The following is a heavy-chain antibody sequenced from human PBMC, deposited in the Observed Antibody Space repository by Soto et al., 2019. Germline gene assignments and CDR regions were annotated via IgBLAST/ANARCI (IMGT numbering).Heavy chain of an antibody. J-gene: IGHJ6*02. Sequence: QVQLVQSGAEVKKPGASVKVSCKASGYTFTGYYMHWVRQAPGQGLEWMGWINPNSGCTNYAQKFQGWVTMTRDTSSSTAYMELSRLRSDDTAVYYCAREGRYDILTGAIGYYGMDVWGQGTTVTVSS. CDR1: GYTFTGYY. CDR2: INPNSGCT. CDR3: AREGRYDILTGAIGYYGMDV. D-gene: IGHD3-9*01. V-gene: IGHV1-2*04.